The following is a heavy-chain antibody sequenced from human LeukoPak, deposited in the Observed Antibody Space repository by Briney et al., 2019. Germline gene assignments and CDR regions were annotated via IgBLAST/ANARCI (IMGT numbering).Heavy chain of an antibody. CDR1: GFTFSDYY. CDR2: ISSSGSTI. J-gene: IGHJ3*02. Sequence: GGSLRLSCAASGFTFSDYYMSWVRQPPGKGLEWVSYISSSGSTIYYADSVKGRFTISRDNAKNSLYLQMNSLRAEDTAIYYCARDYSCSSTSCYTARSDAFDIWGQGTMVTVSS. CDR3: ARDYSCSSTSCYTARSDAFDI. V-gene: IGHV3-11*04. D-gene: IGHD2-2*02.